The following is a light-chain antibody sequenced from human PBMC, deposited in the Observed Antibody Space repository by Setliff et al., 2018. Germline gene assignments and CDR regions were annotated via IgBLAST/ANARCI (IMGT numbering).Light chain of an antibody. V-gene: IGLV2-14*03. J-gene: IGLJ1*01. CDR2: DVS. CDR3: SSYTSSSTSDD. CDR1: SSDVGGYNY. Sequence: QSVLTQPASVSGSPGQSITISCTGTSSDVGGYNYVSWYQQHPGKAPKLMIYDVSNRPSGVSNRFSGSKSGNTASLTISGLQAEDEADYYCSSYTSSSTSDDFGTGTKVTVL.